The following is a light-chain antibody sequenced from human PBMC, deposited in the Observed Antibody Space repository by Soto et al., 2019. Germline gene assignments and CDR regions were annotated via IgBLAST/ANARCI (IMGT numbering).Light chain of an antibody. CDR2: DAS. CDR3: QQRNTWPLT. Sequence: EIVLTQSPATLSLSPGERATLSCRASQRVSIYLAWYQHTPCQAPRLLIYDASNRSTGIPARFSCSGTGTDFTLPIRSLEPEDFAVYYCQQRNTWPLTFGGGTRVEI. CDR1: QRVSIY. V-gene: IGKV3-11*01. J-gene: IGKJ4*01.